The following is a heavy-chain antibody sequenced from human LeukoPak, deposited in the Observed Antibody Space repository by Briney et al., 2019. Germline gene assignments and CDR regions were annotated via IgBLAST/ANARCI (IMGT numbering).Heavy chain of an antibody. Sequence: PSETLSLACTVSGGSISSSSYYWGWIRQPPGKGLEWIGSIYYSGSTYYNPSLKSRVTISVDTSKNQFSLKLSSVTAADTAVYYCARVRRITIFGAFRIGMDVWGQGTTVTVSS. CDR2: IYYSGST. CDR3: ARVRRITIFGAFRIGMDV. CDR1: GGSISSSSYY. D-gene: IGHD3-3*01. J-gene: IGHJ6*02. V-gene: IGHV4-39*07.